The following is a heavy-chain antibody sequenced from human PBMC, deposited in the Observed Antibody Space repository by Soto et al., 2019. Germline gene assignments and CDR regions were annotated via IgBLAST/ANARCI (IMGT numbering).Heavy chain of an antibody. D-gene: IGHD6-19*01. CDR1: GFTFSSYS. CDR2: ISSSSSTI. V-gene: IGHV3-48*02. Sequence: EVQLVESGGGLVQPGGSLRLSCAASGFTFSSYSMNWVRQAPGKGLEWVSYISSSSSTIYYADSVEGRFTISRDNGKNSLYLQMNSRRDEDTAVYYCANYYSSPFGWGQGTLVTVSS. CDR3: ANYYSSPFG. J-gene: IGHJ4*02.